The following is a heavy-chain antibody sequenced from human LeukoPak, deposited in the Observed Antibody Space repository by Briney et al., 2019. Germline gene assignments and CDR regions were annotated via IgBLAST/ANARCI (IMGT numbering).Heavy chain of an antibody. V-gene: IGHV4-59*01. CDR3: ASMSTGTMGY. J-gene: IGHJ4*02. D-gene: IGHD1-1*01. Sequence: SATLSLTCTVSRGSIYSFYWSWIRQPPGKGLEWIGNIYYSGSTNYNPSLKSRVTISVDTSKNQFSLKLSSVTTADTAVYYCASMSTGTMGYWGQGTPVTVSS. CDR2: IYYSGST. CDR1: RGSIYSFY.